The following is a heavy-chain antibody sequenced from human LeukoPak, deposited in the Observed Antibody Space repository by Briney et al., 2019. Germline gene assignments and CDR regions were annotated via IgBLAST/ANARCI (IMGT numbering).Heavy chain of an antibody. CDR2: INHRRST. CDR3: ARDNEAAARSFDY. V-gene: IGHV4-34*01. D-gene: IGHD6-6*01. CDR1: GGSFSGYY. J-gene: IGHJ4*02. Sequence: PSETLSLTCAVYGGSFSGYYWSWIRQPPGKGLEWIGEINHRRSTNYNPSLKSRVTMSVDTSKNQFSLKLSSVTAADTAMYYCARDNEAAARSFDYWGQGTLVTVSS.